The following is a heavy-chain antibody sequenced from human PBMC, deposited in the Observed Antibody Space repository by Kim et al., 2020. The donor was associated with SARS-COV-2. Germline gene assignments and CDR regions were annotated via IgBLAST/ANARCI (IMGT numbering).Heavy chain of an antibody. Sequence: GGSLRLSCAASGFTFSGYDMHWVRQATGKGLEWVSAIGTAGDTYYPGSVKGRFTISRENAKNSLYLQMNSLRAGDTAVYYCARAVSGSYFPAYYYYGMDVWGQGTTVTVSS. D-gene: IGHD1-26*01. V-gene: IGHV3-13*04. CDR1: GFTFSGYD. CDR2: IGTAGDT. CDR3: ARAVSGSYFPAYYYYGMDV. J-gene: IGHJ6*02.